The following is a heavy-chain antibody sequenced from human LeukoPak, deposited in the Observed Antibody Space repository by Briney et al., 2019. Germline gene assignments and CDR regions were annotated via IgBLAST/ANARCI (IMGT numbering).Heavy chain of an antibody. Sequence: GGSLRLSCAASGFIVSNTYMTWVRQAPGKGLEWVSCISNSGSTIYYADSVKGRFTISSDNAKNSLYLQLNSLSAEDTAVYYCARADCSGGSCYGYWGQGTLVTISS. V-gene: IGHV3-11*04. J-gene: IGHJ4*02. CDR2: ISNSGSTI. CDR3: ARADCSGGSCYGY. D-gene: IGHD2-15*01. CDR1: GFIVSNTY.